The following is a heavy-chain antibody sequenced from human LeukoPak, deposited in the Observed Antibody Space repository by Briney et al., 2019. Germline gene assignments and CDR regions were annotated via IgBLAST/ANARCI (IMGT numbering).Heavy chain of an antibody. D-gene: IGHD3-10*01. CDR2: IRYDGSNK. V-gene: IGHV3-30*02. CDR1: GFTFSSYG. Sequence: GGSLRLSCAASGFTFSSYGMRWVRQAPGKGLEWVAFIRYDGSNKYYADSVKGRFTISRDNAKNSLYLQMNSLRAEDTAVYYCARGYGSGSSFDYWGQGTLVTVSS. J-gene: IGHJ4*02. CDR3: ARGYGSGSSFDY.